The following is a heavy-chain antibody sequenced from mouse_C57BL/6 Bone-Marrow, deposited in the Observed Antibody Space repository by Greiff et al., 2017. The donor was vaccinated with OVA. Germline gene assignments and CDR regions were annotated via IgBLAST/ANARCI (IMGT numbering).Heavy chain of an antibody. V-gene: IGHV1-82*01. CDR3: ARMSYYGSSYPWFAY. CDR1: GYAFSSSW. D-gene: IGHD1-1*01. CDR2: IYPGDGDT. Sequence: QVQLQQSRPELVKPGASVKISCKASGYAFSSSWMNWVKQRPGKGLEWIGRIYPGDGDTNYNGKFKGKATLTADKSSSTAYMQLSSLTSEDSAVYFCARMSYYGSSYPWFAYWGQGTLVTVSA. J-gene: IGHJ3*01.